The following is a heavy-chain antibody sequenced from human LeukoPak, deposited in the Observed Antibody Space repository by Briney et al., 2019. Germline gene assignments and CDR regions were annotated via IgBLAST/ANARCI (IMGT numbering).Heavy chain of an antibody. Sequence: GGSLRLSCAASRFTFSSYAMSWVRQAPGKGLEWVSAISGSGDSTYYADSVKGRFTISRDNSKNTLYLQMNSLRAEDTAVYYCAKNQYYDFWSGYGGGYFDYWGQGTLVTVSS. J-gene: IGHJ4*02. D-gene: IGHD3-3*01. CDR2: ISGSGDST. V-gene: IGHV3-23*01. CDR1: RFTFSSYA. CDR3: AKNQYYDFWSGYGGGYFDY.